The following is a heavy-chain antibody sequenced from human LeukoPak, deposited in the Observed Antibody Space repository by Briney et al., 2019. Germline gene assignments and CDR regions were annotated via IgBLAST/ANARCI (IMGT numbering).Heavy chain of an antibody. V-gene: IGHV1-8*01. CDR2: MNPTSGKA. D-gene: IGHD3-22*01. CDR3: ARDFFDGHGYTFYYYGTDV. Sequence: ASVKVSCKASGYTFTNYDVNWVRQATGQGLEWMGWMNPTSGKAGFAQRFQGRVSMTRNISISTAYMELSSLRSEDTAVYYCARDFFDGHGYTFYYYGTDVWGQGTTVTVSS. J-gene: IGHJ6*02. CDR1: GYTFTNYD.